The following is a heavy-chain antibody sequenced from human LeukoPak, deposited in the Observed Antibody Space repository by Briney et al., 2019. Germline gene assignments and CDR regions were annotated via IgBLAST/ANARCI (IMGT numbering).Heavy chain of an antibody. Sequence: SETLSLTCTVSGGSISSSSHFWGWVRQPPGTGLEWIGSIFYSGSTSYNPSLRSRVTISVDTSKNQFSLKLNSVTAADTAVYYCARHGSYSSSPFDPWGQGTLVTVSS. CDR3: ARHGSYSSSPFDP. CDR2: IFYSGST. V-gene: IGHV4-39*01. CDR1: GGSISSSSHF. J-gene: IGHJ5*02. D-gene: IGHD6-13*01.